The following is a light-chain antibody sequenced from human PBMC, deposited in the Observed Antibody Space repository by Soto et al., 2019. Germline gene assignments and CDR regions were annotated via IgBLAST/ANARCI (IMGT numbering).Light chain of an antibody. CDR2: GAS. CDR1: QSVSSSY. J-gene: IGKJ2*01. Sequence: IVLTQSPGTLSLSPGERATLSCRASQSVSSSYLAWYQQKPGQAPRLLIYGASSRATGIPDRFSGSGSGTDFTLTISRLEPEDFAVYYCQQYGSPPLYTFGQGTRLEIK. CDR3: QQYGSPPLYT. V-gene: IGKV3-20*01.